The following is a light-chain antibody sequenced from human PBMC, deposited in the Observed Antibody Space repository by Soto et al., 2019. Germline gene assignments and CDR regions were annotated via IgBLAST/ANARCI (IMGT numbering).Light chain of an antibody. CDR3: QQYDKYPFP. V-gene: IGKV1-16*02. J-gene: IGKJ3*01. CDR2: AAT. Sequence: DIQMTQSPSSLSAFVGDRVTITCRASQNISIYLAWFQQKPGKAPKSLVYAATSLHSGVPSKFSGGGSGTHFTLTISSLQSEDFATYYCQQYDKYPFPFGPGTKLDI. CDR1: QNISIY.